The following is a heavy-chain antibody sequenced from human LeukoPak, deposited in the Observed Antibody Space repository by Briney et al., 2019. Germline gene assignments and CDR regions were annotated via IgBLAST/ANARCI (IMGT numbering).Heavy chain of an antibody. CDR2: INPSAGST. J-gene: IGHJ6*02. CDR1: GYTFTSYY. V-gene: IGHV1-46*01. Sequence: ASVKVSCKASGYTFTSYYMHWVRRAPGQGLDWVGIINPSAGSTTYAQKFQGRVTMTRDTSTSTVYMELRSLRSEDTAVYYCARDFQGYYYYGMDVWGQGTTVTVS. CDR3: ARDFQGYYYYGMDV.